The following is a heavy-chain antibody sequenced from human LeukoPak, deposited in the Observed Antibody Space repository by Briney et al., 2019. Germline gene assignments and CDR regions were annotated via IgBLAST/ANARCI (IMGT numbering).Heavy chain of an antibody. CDR2: ISNDGSNK. CDR3: AKGLYYYYYGMDV. J-gene: IGHJ6*02. V-gene: IGHV3-30*04. Sequence: GGSLRLSCAASGFTFSSYAMHWVRQAPGKGLEWVAVISNDGSNKYYADSVKGRFTISRDNSKNTLYLQMNSLRAEDTAVYYCAKGLYYYYYGMDVWGQGTTVTVSS. CDR1: GFTFSSYA.